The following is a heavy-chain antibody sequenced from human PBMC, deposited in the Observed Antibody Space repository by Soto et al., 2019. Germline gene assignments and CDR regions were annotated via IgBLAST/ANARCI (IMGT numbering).Heavy chain of an antibody. CDR3: ARDSDF. J-gene: IGHJ4*02. CDR2: IYYSGST. CDR1: GGSISSYY. D-gene: IGHD3-3*01. Sequence: SETLSLTCTVSGGSISSYYWSWIRQPPGKGLEWIGYIYYSGSTNYNPSLKSRVTISVDTSKNQFSLKLSSVTAADTAVYYCARDSDFWSQGTLVTVSS. V-gene: IGHV4-59*01.